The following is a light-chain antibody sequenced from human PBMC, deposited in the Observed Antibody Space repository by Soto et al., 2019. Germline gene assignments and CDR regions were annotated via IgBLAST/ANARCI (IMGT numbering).Light chain of an antibody. CDR1: QSVSSN. J-gene: IGKJ3*01. Sequence: EIVMTQSPATLSVSPGERATLSCRASQSVSSNLAWYQQKPGQAPRLLIYGASTRATGIPARFSGSWSGTEFTLTISSLQSEDFAVYYCPHYNNWPPGGIFTFGPGTKVDIK. CDR2: GAS. CDR3: PHYNNWPPGGIFT. V-gene: IGKV3-15*01.